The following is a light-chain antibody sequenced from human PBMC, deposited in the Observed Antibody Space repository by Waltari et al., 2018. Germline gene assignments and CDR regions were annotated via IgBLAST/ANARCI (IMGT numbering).Light chain of an antibody. CDR1: QSVSGTY. J-gene: IGKJ5*01. Sequence: VLTQSPGTLSLSPGERVTLSCRASQSVSGTYLAWYQQQPGQSPRLLIYETSTRATGVPDRFRGSGSGTEFTLTIDRLEPEDFAVYVCQQYSASPHVTFGQGTRLEIK. V-gene: IGKV3-20*01. CDR3: QQYSASPHVT. CDR2: ETS.